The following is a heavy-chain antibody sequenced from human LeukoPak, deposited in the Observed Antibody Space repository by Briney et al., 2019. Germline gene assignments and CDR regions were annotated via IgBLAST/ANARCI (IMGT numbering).Heavy chain of an antibody. CDR2: IYHSGST. CDR3: ARSSGRGI. Sequence: SETLSLTCTVSGGSISSYYWSWIRQPPGKGLEWIGSIYHSGSTYYNPPLKSRVTISVDTSKNQFSLKLSSVTAADTAVYYCARSSGRGIWGQGTLVTVSS. J-gene: IGHJ4*02. D-gene: IGHD3-22*01. CDR1: GGSISSYY. V-gene: IGHV4-59*04.